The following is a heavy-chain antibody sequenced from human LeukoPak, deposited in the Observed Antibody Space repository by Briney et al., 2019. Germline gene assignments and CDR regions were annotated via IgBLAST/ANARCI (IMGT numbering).Heavy chain of an antibody. Sequence: ASVKVSCKASGYTFTGYAMNWVRQAPGQGLEWMGWNNTNTGNPTYAQGFTGRFVFSLDTSVSTAYLQISSLKAEDTAVYYCARSVAGTGVWFDPWGRGTLVTVSS. CDR1: GYTFTGYA. CDR3: ARSVAGTGVWFDP. CDR2: NNTNTGNP. J-gene: IGHJ5*02. V-gene: IGHV7-4-1*02. D-gene: IGHD6-19*01.